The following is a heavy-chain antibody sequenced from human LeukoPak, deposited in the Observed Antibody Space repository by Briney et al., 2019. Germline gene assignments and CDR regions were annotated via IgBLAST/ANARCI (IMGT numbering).Heavy chain of an antibody. CDR2: SYYRSKWYN. V-gene: IGHV6-1*01. CDR3: ARGQARFGLSNWFDP. Sequence: QTLSLTFAISGDSVSSNSAAWNWLTHSPSRGLEGLGSSYYRSKWYNDYAVSVKSRITINPDTSKNQCSLQLNSVTPEDTAVYYCARGQARFGLSNWFDPWGQGTLVTVSS. D-gene: IGHD3-10*02. CDR1: GDSVSSNSAA. J-gene: IGHJ5*02.